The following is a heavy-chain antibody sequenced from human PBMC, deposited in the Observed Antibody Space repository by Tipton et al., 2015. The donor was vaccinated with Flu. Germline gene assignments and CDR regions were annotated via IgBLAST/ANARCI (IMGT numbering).Heavy chain of an antibody. D-gene: IGHD4-23*01. Sequence: TLSLTCTVSGDSISSGTHYWSWIRQPAGKGLEWIGRIYTSGSTNYNPSLKTRVTISVDTTKNQFSLKLSSVTAADTAVYYCARVGVVTPFDYWGQGTLVPVSS. CDR2: IYTSGST. CDR3: ARVGVVTPFDY. V-gene: IGHV4-61*02. J-gene: IGHJ4*02. CDR1: GDSISSGTHY.